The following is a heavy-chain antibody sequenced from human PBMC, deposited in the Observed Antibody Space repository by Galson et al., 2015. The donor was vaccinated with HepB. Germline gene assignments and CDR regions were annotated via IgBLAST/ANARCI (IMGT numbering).Heavy chain of an antibody. Sequence: SLRLSCAASGFTFSSYNMNWVRQAPGKGLVWVSHINGDGDTTNYADSVKGRFTISRDNAKNTLYLQMNSLRAEDTAVYYCAAHTADGESTFDFWGQGTLVTVSS. CDR1: GFTFSSYN. V-gene: IGHV3-74*01. J-gene: IGHJ4*02. CDR2: INGDGDTT. D-gene: IGHD4-17*01. CDR3: AAHTADGESTFDF.